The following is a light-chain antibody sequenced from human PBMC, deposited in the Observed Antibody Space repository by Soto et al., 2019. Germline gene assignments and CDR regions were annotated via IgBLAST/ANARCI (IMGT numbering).Light chain of an antibody. CDR2: GAS. J-gene: IGKJ1*01. Sequence: EIVMTQSPATLSVSPGERATLSCRASQSVSSNLAWYQQKPGQAPRLLIYGASTRATGIPARFSGSGSGTEFTLTISSLQSEDFAMYYCQQYNNWPPPWTFGQGTKVEIK. CDR1: QSVSSN. V-gene: IGKV3-15*01. CDR3: QQYNNWPPPWT.